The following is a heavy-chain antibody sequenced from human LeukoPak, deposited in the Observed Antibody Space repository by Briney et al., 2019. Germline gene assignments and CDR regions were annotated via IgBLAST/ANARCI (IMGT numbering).Heavy chain of an antibody. D-gene: IGHD4-17*01. CDR1: GFTFSSYD. V-gene: IGHV3-48*03. CDR3: ARERIYGDYFDY. J-gene: IGHJ4*02. Sequence: GGSLRLSCAASGFTFSSYDFNWVRQVPGKGLEWVSYISSSGNTIYYADSVKGRFTVSRDNAKNSLFLQMNGLRAEDTAIYYCARERIYGDYFDYWGQGALVTVSS. CDR2: ISSSGNTI.